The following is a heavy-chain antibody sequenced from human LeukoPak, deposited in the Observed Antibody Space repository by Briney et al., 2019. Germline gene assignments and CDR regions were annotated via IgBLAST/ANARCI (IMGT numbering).Heavy chain of an antibody. CDR3: TTRIITTSDF. Sequence: GGSQRLSCAASGFTFSNVWMNWVRQAPGKGLEWIGRIKKKIEGGTTEYAAPVKGRFTIARDDSKNTLYLQMNSLTTEDTAVYYCTTRIITTSDFWGQGTLVTVSS. V-gene: IGHV3-15*01. D-gene: IGHD3-3*01. J-gene: IGHJ4*02. CDR2: IKKKIEGGTT. CDR1: GFTFSNVW.